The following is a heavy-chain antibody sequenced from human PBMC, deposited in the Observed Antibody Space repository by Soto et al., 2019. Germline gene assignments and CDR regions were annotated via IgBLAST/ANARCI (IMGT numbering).Heavy chain of an antibody. V-gene: IGHV5-51*01. J-gene: IGHJ6*02. CDR3: ARQSPGIAVAGGLNGMDV. CDR1: RYSFTSYW. CDR2: IYPGDSDT. D-gene: IGHD6-19*01. Sequence: EVQLVQSGAEVKKPGESLKISCKGSRYSFTSYWIGWVRQMPGKGLEWMGIIYPGDSDTRYSPSFQGQVTISADKSISTAYLQWSSLKASDTAMYYCARQSPGIAVAGGLNGMDVWGQGTTVTVSS.